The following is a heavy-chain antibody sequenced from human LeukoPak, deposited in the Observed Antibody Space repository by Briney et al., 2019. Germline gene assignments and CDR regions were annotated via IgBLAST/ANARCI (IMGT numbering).Heavy chain of an antibody. J-gene: IGHJ4*02. CDR1: GGSFSGYY. V-gene: IGHV4-34*01. Sequence: SETLSLTCAVYGGSFSGYYWSWIRQPPGKGLEWIGEINHSGSTNYNPSLKGRVTISVDTSKNQFSLKLSSVTAADTAVYYCATARAAATTRCFDYWGQGTLVTVSS. D-gene: IGHD1-1*01. CDR3: ATARAAATTRCFDY. CDR2: INHSGST.